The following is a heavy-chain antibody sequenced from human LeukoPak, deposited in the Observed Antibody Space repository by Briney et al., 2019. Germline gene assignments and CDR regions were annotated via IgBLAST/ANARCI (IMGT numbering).Heavy chain of an antibody. CDR2: ISGSGGST. CDR3: AKSYDSSGYQLDY. CDR1: GFTFSSYA. Sequence: GGSLRLSCAASGFTFSSYAMSWVRQAPGKGLEWVSAISGSGGSTYYADSVKGRFTISRDNSKNTLYLQMNSLRAEDTALYYCAKSYDSSGYQLDYWGQGTLVTVSS. J-gene: IGHJ4*02. V-gene: IGHV3-23*01. D-gene: IGHD3-22*01.